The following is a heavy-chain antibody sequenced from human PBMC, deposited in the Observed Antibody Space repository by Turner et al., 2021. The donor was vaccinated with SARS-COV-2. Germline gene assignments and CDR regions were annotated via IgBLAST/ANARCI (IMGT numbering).Heavy chain of an antibody. Sequence: QVQLVQSGAEVKTPGASVQVSCKASGYTFTSYDINWVRQATGQGLEWMGWMNTNSGNTGYAQKFQGRVTMTRNTSISKAYMELRSLRSEDTAVYYCARAAQLTVWFDPWGQGTLVTVSS. CDR3: ARAAQLTVWFDP. D-gene: IGHD3-9*01. CDR1: GYTFTSYD. CDR2: MNTNSGNT. V-gene: IGHV1-8*01. J-gene: IGHJ5*02.